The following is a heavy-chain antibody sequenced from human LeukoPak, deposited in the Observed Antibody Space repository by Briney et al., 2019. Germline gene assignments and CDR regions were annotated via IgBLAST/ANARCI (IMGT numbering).Heavy chain of an antibody. D-gene: IGHD1-7*01. J-gene: IGHJ5*02. CDR2: ISYSGST. Sequence: SQTLSLTCTVSGDSISSSDYYRSWIRQPPGKGLEWIGYISYSGSTYYNPSLKSRITISVDTSKNQFSLNLTSVTAADTAVYYCARRVPTTPLFDPWGQGTLVTVSS. CDR3: ARRVPTTPLFDP. CDR1: GDSISSSDYY. V-gene: IGHV4-30-4*08.